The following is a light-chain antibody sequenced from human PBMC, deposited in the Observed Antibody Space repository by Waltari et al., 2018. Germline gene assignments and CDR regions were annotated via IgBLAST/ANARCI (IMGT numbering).Light chain of an antibody. CDR3: QQYSSSPQT. CDR1: QSISSTY. Sequence: EVVLTQSPGTLSLSPGERAILSCRASQSISSTYLAWYQQKPGQAPRFVIYGASIRAAGVPDRFSGGGSGTDFTLTISRLEPEDFAMYYCQQYSSSPQTFGQGTKVEIK. CDR2: GAS. J-gene: IGKJ1*01. V-gene: IGKV3-20*01.